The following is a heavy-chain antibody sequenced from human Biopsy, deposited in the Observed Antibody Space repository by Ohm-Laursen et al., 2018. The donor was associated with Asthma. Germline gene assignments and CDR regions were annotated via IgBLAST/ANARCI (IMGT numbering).Heavy chain of an antibody. D-gene: IGHD1-26*01. CDR1: GFSLSTSGGG. V-gene: IGHV2-5*02. J-gene: IGHJ4*02. CDR3: VHTLVGLKAFDF. CDR2: IYWDDDK. Sequence: TQTLTPTCTFSGFSLSTSGGGVGWTRQPPGKALEWLGNIYWDDDKRYSPSLQSRLTITRDTPKDQVVLTMTNMGPVDTGTYYCVHTLVGLKAFDFWGQGTLVTVSS.